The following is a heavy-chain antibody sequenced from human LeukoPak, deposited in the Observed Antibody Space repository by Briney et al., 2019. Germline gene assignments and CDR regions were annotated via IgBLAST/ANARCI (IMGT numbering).Heavy chain of an antibody. D-gene: IGHD3-10*01. CDR2: IYYSGST. Sequence: SETLSLTCTVSGGSISSYYWSWIRQPPGKGLEWIGSIYYSGSTYYNPSLKSRVTISVDTSKNQFSLKLSSVTAADTAVYYCAGPGKDITSDDAFDIWGQGTMVTVSS. CDR1: GGSISSYY. CDR3: AGPGKDITSDDAFDI. V-gene: IGHV4-59*05. J-gene: IGHJ3*02.